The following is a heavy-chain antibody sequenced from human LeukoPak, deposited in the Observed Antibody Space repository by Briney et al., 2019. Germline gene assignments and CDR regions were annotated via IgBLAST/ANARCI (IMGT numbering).Heavy chain of an antibody. Sequence: PVVSLGLSCAASGFTFSSYAMSWVRQAPGKGLEWVSAISGSGGSTYYADSVKGRFTISRDNSKNTLYLQMNSLRAEDTAVYYCAKHVKMATTTFDYWGQGTLVTVSS. CDR2: ISGSGGST. CDR3: AKHVKMATTTFDY. D-gene: IGHD5-24*01. CDR1: GFTFSSYA. V-gene: IGHV3-23*01. J-gene: IGHJ4*02.